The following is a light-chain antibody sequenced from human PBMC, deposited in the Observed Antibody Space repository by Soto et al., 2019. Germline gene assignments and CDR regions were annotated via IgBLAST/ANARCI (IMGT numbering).Light chain of an antibody. J-gene: IGKJ5*01. Sequence: EIVLTQSPATLSLSPGEGATLSCRASQSVSSYLAWYQQKPGQAPRLLIYDASKRATGIPARFSGSGSGTDFTLTISRLEPEDFAVYYCQERSNWPITFGQGTRLEIK. V-gene: IGKV3-11*01. CDR1: QSVSSY. CDR3: QERSNWPIT. CDR2: DAS.